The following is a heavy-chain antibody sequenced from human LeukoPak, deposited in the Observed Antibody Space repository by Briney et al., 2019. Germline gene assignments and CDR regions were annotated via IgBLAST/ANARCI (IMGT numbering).Heavy chain of an antibody. V-gene: IGHV3-9*01. CDR3: ARDAPYYDILTGYNVFDY. CDR1: GFTFDDYA. Sequence: PGGSLRLSCAASGFTFDDYAMRWVRQAPGKGLEWVSGISWNSGSIGYADSVKGRFTISRDNAKNSLYLQMNSLRAEDTAVYYCARDAPYYDILTGYNVFDYWGQGTLVTVSS. CDR2: ISWNSGSI. D-gene: IGHD3-9*01. J-gene: IGHJ4*02.